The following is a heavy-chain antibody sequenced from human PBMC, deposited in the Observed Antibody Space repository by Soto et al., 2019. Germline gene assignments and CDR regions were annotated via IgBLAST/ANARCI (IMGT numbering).Heavy chain of an antibody. CDR3: AKDRGIIVKAGDAFDV. Sequence: EVQLMESGGGLVQPGGSLRLSCASSGFTLSMSAVNWVRQAPGKGLEWVSYISDSGDRTYYADSVKGRFTISRDSAKNTVSLQMDSLRAEDTAVYYCAKDRGIIVKAGDAFDVWGQGTKVTVSS. D-gene: IGHD3-16*02. CDR2: ISDSGDRT. CDR1: GFTLSMSA. J-gene: IGHJ3*01. V-gene: IGHV3-23*01.